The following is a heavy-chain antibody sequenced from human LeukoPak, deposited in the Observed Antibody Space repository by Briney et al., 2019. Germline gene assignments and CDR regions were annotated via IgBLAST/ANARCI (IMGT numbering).Heavy chain of an antibody. CDR3: ARDQDPGAFDI. CDR2: ISAYNGNT. V-gene: IGHV1-18*01. J-gene: IGHJ3*02. CDR1: SYTLTNYG. Sequence: GASVKASCKASSYTLTNYGISWVRQAPGQALEWMGWISAYNGNTNYAQNLQGRVTMTTDTSTNTAYMELRSLRSDDTAVYYCARDQDPGAFDIWGQGTMVTVSS.